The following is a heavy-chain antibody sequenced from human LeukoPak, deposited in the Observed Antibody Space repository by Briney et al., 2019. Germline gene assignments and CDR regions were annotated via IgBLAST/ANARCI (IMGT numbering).Heavy chain of an antibody. Sequence: SGGSLRLSCAASGFTFSSYWMSWVRQAPGKGLEWVANIKQDGSEKYYVDSVKGRFTISRDNAKNSLYLQMNSLRAEDTAVYYCARDRERVHYYDSTDDAFDIWGQGTMVTVSS. D-gene: IGHD3-22*01. CDR2: IKQDGSEK. CDR3: ARDRERVHYYDSTDDAFDI. V-gene: IGHV3-7*01. CDR1: GFTFSSYW. J-gene: IGHJ3*02.